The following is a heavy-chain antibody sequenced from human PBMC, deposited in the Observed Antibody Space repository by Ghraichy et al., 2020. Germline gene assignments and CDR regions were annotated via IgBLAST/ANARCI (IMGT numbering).Heavy chain of an antibody. CDR3: ARATGTFDPIPLDY. V-gene: IGHV4-34*01. CDR2: INHSGST. Sequence: SETLSLTCAVYGGSFSGYYWSWIRQPPGKGLEWIGEINHSGSTNYNPSLKSRVTISVDTSKNQFSLKLSSVTAADTAVYYCARATGTFDPIPLDYWGQGTLVTVSS. CDR1: GGSFSGYY. D-gene: IGHD4-17*01. J-gene: IGHJ4*02.